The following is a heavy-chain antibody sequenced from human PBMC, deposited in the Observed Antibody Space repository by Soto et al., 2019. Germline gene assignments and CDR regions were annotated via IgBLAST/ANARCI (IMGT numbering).Heavy chain of an antibody. CDR1: GYTFTSYA. CDR3: ARERRAMVFIPKPAEDYYMDV. V-gene: IGHV1-3*01. D-gene: IGHD5-18*01. Sequence: ASVKVSCKASGYTFTSYAMHWVRQAPGQRLEWMGWINAGNGNTKYSQKFQGRVTITRDTSASTAYMELSSLRSEDTAVYYCARERRAMVFIPKPAEDYYMDVWGKGTTVTVSS. CDR2: INAGNGNT. J-gene: IGHJ6*03.